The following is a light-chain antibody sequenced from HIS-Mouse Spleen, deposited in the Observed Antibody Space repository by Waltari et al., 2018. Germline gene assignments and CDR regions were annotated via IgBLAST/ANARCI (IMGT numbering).Light chain of an antibody. Sequence: QSALTQPASVSGSPGQSITIHCTGTSSDVGSYNLVSWYQQHPGKAPKLMIYEGSKRPSGVSNRFSGSKSGNTASLTISGLQAEDEADYYCCSYAGSSTFGVFGGGTKLTVL. V-gene: IGLV2-23*03. CDR2: EGS. CDR3: CSYAGSSTFGV. J-gene: IGLJ3*02. CDR1: SSDVGSYNL.